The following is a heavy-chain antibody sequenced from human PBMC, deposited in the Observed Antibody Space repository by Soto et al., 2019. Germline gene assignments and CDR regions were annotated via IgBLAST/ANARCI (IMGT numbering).Heavy chain of an antibody. CDR1: GPTFIAYY. CDR2: IDPKSGGT. J-gene: IGHJ4*02. Sequence: QLVQSGAEMKKPGASVRVSCKTSGPTFIAYYIDWVRQAPGQGLEWMGWIDPKSGGTTYEQKFLGRVTMTRDTSINTAYMDLNRLTSDDTAVYYCARVSVDVPEWGQGTLITVSS. D-gene: IGHD5-12*01. CDR3: ARVSVDVPE. V-gene: IGHV1-2*02.